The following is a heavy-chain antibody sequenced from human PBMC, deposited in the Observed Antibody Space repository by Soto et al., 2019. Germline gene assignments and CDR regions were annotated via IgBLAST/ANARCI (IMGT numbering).Heavy chain of an antibody. D-gene: IGHD2-2*01. J-gene: IGHJ5*02. CDR1: GYSFAGYW. CDR3: ARHGQLEVDNWFDP. V-gene: IGHV5-10-1*01. CDR2: IDPSDSQT. Sequence: GESLKISCKGSGYSFAGYWITWVRQKPGKGLEWMGRIDPSDSQTYYSPSFRGHVTISATKSITTVFLQWSSLRASDTAMYYCARHGQLEVDNWFDPWGQGTLVAVPQ.